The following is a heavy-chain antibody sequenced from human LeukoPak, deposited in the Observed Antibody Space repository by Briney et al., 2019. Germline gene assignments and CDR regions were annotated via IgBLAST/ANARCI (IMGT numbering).Heavy chain of an antibody. CDR2: ISAYNGKT. J-gene: IGHJ5*02. CDR3: AREGSLHDSGDYYLSWFDP. D-gene: IGHD3-22*01. CDR1: GFTFITYG. V-gene: IGHV1-18*01. Sequence: ASVKVSCKTSGFTFITYGIAWVRQAPGQGLEWMGWISAYNGKTDYAQNLQDRVTMTTDTSTTTAYMELRSLRSDDTAVYYCAREGSLHDSGDYYLSWFDPWGQGTLVTVSS.